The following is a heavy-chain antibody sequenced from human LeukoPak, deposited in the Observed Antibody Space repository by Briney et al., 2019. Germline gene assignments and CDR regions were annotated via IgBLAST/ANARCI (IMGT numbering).Heavy chain of an antibody. J-gene: IGHJ4*02. D-gene: IGHD5-18*01. Sequence: SETLSLTRTVSGGSISSYYWSWIRQPPGEGLEWIGYIYYSGSTNYNPSLKSRVTISVDTSKNQFSLKLSSVTAADTAVYYCARAPGYSSYYFDYWGQGTLVTVSS. CDR1: GGSISSYY. CDR2: IYYSGST. V-gene: IGHV4-59*01. CDR3: ARAPGYSSYYFDY.